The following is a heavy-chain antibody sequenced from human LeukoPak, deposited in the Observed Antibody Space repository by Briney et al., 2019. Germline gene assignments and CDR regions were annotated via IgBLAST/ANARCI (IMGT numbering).Heavy chain of an antibody. Sequence: PGGSLRLSCAASGFTFSSYSMNWVRQAPGKGLEWVSSISSSSSNIYYADSVKGRFTISRDNAKNTLYLQMNSLRAEDTAVYYCARDLDILTGYFDYWGQGTLVTVSS. CDR2: ISSSSSNI. CDR3: ARDLDILTGYFDY. CDR1: GFTFSSYS. D-gene: IGHD3-9*01. V-gene: IGHV3-21*01. J-gene: IGHJ4*02.